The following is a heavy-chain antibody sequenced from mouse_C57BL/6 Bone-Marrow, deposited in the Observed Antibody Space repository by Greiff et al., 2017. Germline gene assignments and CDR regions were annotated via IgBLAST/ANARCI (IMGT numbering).Heavy chain of an antibody. CDR3: ARGFITTVVANFDY. D-gene: IGHD1-1*01. CDR1: GYTFTSYW. V-gene: IGHV1-50*01. Sequence: QVQLQQPGAELVKPGASVKLSCKASGYTFTSYWMQWVKQRPGQGLEWIGEIDPSDSYTNYNQKFKDKATLTVDKSSSTAYMLLSSLTSEDSAVYYCARGFITTVVANFDYWGQGTTLTVSS. J-gene: IGHJ2*01. CDR2: IDPSDSYT.